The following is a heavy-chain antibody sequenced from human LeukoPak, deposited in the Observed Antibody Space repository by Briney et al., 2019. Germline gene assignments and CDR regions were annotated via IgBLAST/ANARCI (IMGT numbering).Heavy chain of an antibody. J-gene: IGHJ1*01. CDR2: ISYDGSNK. CDR1: GFTFRSYA. V-gene: IGHV3-30-3*01. Sequence: GGSLRLSCAASGFTFRSYAMHWVRQAPGKGLEWVAAISYDGSNKNYADSVKGRFSISRDNAKNSLYLQMNSLRAEDTAVYYCARDSGSYHEYFQHWGQGTLVTVSS. D-gene: IGHD1-26*01. CDR3: ARDSGSYHEYFQH.